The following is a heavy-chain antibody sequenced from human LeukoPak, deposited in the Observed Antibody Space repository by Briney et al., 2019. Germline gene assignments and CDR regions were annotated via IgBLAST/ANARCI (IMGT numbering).Heavy chain of an antibody. J-gene: IGHJ4*02. Sequence: GSLRLSCAASGFTFSDYFMSWIRQAPGKGLEWVSYISSSGSTIYYADSVKGRFTISRDNAKNSLYLQMNSLRAEDTAVYYCAKPRRSYFSYYFDYWGQGTLVTVSS. D-gene: IGHD3-10*01. CDR3: AKPRRSYFSYYFDY. CDR1: GFTFSDYF. V-gene: IGHV3-11*04. CDR2: ISSSGSTI.